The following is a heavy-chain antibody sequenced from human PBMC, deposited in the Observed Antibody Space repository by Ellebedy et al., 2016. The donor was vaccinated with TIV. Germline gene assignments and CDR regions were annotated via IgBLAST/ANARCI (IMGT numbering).Heavy chain of an antibody. D-gene: IGHD4-17*01. V-gene: IGHV3-30*04. J-gene: IGHJ4*02. CDR3: ATDPDGVYGDTSAY. CDR1: GFTFSHHA. CDR2: ISYDGNNK. Sequence: GGSLRLSCAASGFTFSHHAFYWVRQAPGKGLEWVTIISYDGNNKFYLDSVEGRFSISRDDSKNTLYLQMNSLRAEDTAMYYCATDPDGVYGDTSAYWGRGTLATVFS.